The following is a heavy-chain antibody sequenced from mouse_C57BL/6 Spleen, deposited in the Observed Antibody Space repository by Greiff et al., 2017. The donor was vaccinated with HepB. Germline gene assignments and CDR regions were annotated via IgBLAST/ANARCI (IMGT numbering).Heavy chain of an antibody. Sequence: EVQLQQSGPGLVKPSQSLSLTCSVTGYSITSGYYWNWIRQFPGNKLEWMGYISYDGSNNYNPSLKNRISINRDTPRNQFFLKLNSVTTADTATYYCAREDYGAYTEMGYYAMDYWGQGTSVTVSS. D-gene: IGHD2-13*01. J-gene: IGHJ4*01. V-gene: IGHV3-6*01. CDR3: AREDYGAYTEMGYYAMDY. CDR2: ISYDGSN. CDR1: GYSITSGYY.